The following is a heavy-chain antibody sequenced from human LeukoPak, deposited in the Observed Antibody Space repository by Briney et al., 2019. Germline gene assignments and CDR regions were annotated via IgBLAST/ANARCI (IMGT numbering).Heavy chain of an antibody. CDR3: AKVTDSSGPPGIDY. CDR2: ISSSGNYI. V-gene: IGHV3-21*04. CDR1: GFTFSIYT. Sequence: GGSLRLSCAASGFTFSIYTMNWVRQAPWKGLEWVSSISSSGNYIYYADSVKGRFTISRDNSKNTLYLQMNSLRAEDTAVYYCAKVTDSSGPPGIDYWGQGTLVTVSS. J-gene: IGHJ4*02. D-gene: IGHD3-22*01.